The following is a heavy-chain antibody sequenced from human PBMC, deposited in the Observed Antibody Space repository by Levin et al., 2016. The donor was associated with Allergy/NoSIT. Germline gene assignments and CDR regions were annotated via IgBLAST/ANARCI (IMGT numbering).Heavy chain of an antibody. CDR1: GGSFSGYY. CDR2: VYYTGST. J-gene: IGHJ4*02. D-gene: IGHD3-3*01. CDR3: ARRSIFGFSAFDY. Sequence: SETLSLTCAVYGGSFSGYYWSWIRQSPGKGLEWIGSVYYTGSTYYNPSLKSRVSISVATSKKQFSLKLSSVTAADTAVFYCARRSIFGFSAFDYWGQGTLVTVSS. V-gene: IGHV4-34*01.